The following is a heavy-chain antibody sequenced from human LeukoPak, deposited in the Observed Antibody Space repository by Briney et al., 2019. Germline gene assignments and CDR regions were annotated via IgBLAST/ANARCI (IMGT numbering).Heavy chain of an antibody. J-gene: IGHJ5*02. CDR3: AALPPGYCSGGSCSIGGNWFDP. Sequence: ASVKVYCKASGGTFSSYAISWVRQAPGQGLEWMGGIIPIFGTANYAQKFQGRVTITADKSTSTAYMELSSLRSEDTAVYYCAALPPGYCSGGSCSIGGNWFDPWGQGTLVTDSS. CDR2: IIPIFGTA. D-gene: IGHD2-15*01. CDR1: GGTFSSYA. V-gene: IGHV1-69*06.